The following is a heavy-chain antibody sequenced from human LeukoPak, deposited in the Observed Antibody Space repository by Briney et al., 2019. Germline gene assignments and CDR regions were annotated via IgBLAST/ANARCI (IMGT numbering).Heavy chain of an antibody. CDR1: GGSTSTYY. CDR3: ARHQWVPAFDI. CDR2: FYYSGST. D-gene: IGHD1-26*01. V-gene: IGHV4-59*08. J-gene: IGHJ3*02. Sequence: PSETLSLTCTVSGGSTSTYYWSWIRQPPGKGLEWIGFFYYSGSTNYNPSLKSRVTISIDTSKNQFSLKLSSVTAADTAVYYCARHQWVPAFDIWGQGTMVTVSS.